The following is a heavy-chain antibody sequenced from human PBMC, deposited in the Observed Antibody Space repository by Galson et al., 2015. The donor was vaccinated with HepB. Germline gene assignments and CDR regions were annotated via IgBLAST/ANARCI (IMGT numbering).Heavy chain of an antibody. J-gene: IGHJ6*03. V-gene: IGHV1-69*13. Sequence: SVKVSCKASGGTFSSYAISWVRPAPGQGLEWMGGIIPIFGTANYAQKFQGRVTITADESTSTAYMELSSLRSEDTAVYYCARLGEMEYCSGGSCYSPNYYYYYMDVRGKGTTVTVSS. CDR1: GGTFSSYA. CDR3: ARLGEMEYCSGGSCYSPNYYYYYMDV. CDR2: IIPIFGTA. D-gene: IGHD2-15*01.